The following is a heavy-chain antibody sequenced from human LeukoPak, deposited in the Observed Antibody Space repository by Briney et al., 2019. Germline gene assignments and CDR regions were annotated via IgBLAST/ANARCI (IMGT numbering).Heavy chain of an antibody. V-gene: IGHV3-21*01. CDR3: ARGAPMTTVTKGDY. CDR1: GFTFSSYS. J-gene: IGHJ4*02. D-gene: IGHD4-17*01. Sequence: GGSLRLSCAASGFTFSSYSMNWVRQAPGKGLEWVSSISSSSSYIYYADSVKGRFTISRDNAKNSLYLQMNSLRAEDTAVYYCARGAPMTTVTKGDYWGQGTLVTVSS. CDR2: ISSSSSYI.